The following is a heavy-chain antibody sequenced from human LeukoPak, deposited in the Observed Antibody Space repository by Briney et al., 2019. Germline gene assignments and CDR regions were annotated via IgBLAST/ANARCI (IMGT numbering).Heavy chain of an antibody. CDR2: ISYDGSNK. CDR1: GFTFSSYA. J-gene: IGHJ4*02. CDR3: ARDTNDSSGYTFDY. Sequence: QAGGSLRLSCAASGFTFSSYAMSWVRQAPGKGLEWVAVISYDGSNKYYADSVKGRFTISRDNSKNTLYLQMNSLRAEDTAVYYCARDTNDSSGYTFDYWGQGTLVTVSS. V-gene: IGHV3-30-3*01. D-gene: IGHD3-22*01.